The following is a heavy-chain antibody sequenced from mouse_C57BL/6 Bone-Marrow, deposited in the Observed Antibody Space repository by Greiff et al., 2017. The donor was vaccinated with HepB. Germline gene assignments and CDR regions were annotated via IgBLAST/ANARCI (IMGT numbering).Heavy chain of an antibody. CDR3: ASPSYYREAWVAY. J-gene: IGHJ3*01. CDR1: GFTFSSYA. V-gene: IGHV5-4*03. Sequence: EVMLVESGGGLVKPGGSLKLSCAASGFTFSSYAMSWVRPTPEQRLEWVATISDGGSYTYYPDNVKGRFTISRDNAKNNQYLQRSQLKSEDTAMYYCASPSYYREAWVAYGGQGTRVTVSA. D-gene: IGHD2-14*01. CDR2: ISDGGSYT.